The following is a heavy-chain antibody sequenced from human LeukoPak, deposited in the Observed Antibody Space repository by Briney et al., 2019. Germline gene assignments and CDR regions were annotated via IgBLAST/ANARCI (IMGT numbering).Heavy chain of an antibody. CDR3: AKDGGYDLFGDYYMDV. J-gene: IGHJ6*03. CDR2: ISWDGGST. Sequence: GGSLRLSCAASGFTFDDYTMHWVRQAPGKGLEWVSLISWDGGSTYYADSVKGRFTISRDNSKNSLYLQMNSLRTEDTALYYCAKDGGYDLFGDYYMDVWGKGTTVTVSS. CDR1: GFTFDDYT. D-gene: IGHD5-12*01. V-gene: IGHV3-43*01.